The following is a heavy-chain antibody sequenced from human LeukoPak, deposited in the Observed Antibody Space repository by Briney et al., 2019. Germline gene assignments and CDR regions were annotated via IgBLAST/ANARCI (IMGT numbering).Heavy chain of an antibody. D-gene: IGHD6-19*01. CDR1: GGSISSSSYY. CDR3: ARYGSTWNGYFQH. CDR2: IYYSGGT. Sequence: PSETLSLTCTVSGGSISSSSYYWGWIRQPPGKGLEWIGSIYYSGGTYYNPSLKSRVTISVDTFKNQFSLKLTSVTAADTAVYYCARYGSTWNGYFQHWGPGTLVTVSS. V-gene: IGHV4-39*07. J-gene: IGHJ1*01.